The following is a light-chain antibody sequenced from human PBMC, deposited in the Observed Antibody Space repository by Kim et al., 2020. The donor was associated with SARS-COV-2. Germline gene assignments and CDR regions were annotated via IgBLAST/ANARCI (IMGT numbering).Light chain of an antibody. CDR3: AAWDDSLNGRVV. J-gene: IGLJ2*01. CDR2: SDN. V-gene: IGLV1-44*01. Sequence: QSVLTQPPSASGTHGQRVTISCSGNSSNIGSNLVNWYQQLPGTAPKLLIYSDNQRPSGVPDRFSGSKSDTSASLAISGLQSEDEADYYCAAWDDSLNGRVVFGAGTQLTVL. CDR1: SSNIGSNL.